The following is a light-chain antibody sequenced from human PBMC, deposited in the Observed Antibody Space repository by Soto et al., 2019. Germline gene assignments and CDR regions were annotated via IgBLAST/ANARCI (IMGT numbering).Light chain of an antibody. CDR3: QQYNNWRPQT. J-gene: IGKJ1*01. V-gene: IGKV3-15*01. Sequence: EIVMTQSPATLSVSLGERATLSCRASQSVSSNLAWYQHKPGQAPRLLIYGSSTRATGIPARFSGSGSGTEFTLTISSLQSEDFAVYYWQQYNNWRPQTFGQGTKVEIK. CDR2: GSS. CDR1: QSVSSN.